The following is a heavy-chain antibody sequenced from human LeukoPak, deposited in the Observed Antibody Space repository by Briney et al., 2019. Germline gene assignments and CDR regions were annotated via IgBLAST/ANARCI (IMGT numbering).Heavy chain of an antibody. Sequence: GASVKVSCKAYGYTFTTYYMHWVRQAPGQALEWMGIINPGAGTTSYAQKFQGRVTMTRDTSTSTVYMELSSLRSEDTAVYYCARGGGHCSSTSCYGDFWGQGTLVTVSS. CDR3: ARGGGHCSSTSCYGDF. D-gene: IGHD2-2*01. J-gene: IGHJ4*02. CDR2: INPGAGTT. CDR1: GYTFTTYY. V-gene: IGHV1-46*01.